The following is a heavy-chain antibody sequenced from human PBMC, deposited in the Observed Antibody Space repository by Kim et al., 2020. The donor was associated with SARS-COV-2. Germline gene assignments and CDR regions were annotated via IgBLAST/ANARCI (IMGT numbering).Heavy chain of an antibody. Sequence: SPSFQGQVTLSADKSISTAYLQWSSLKASDTAMYYCARPWRDGYNDAFDIWGQGTMVTVSS. J-gene: IGHJ3*02. CDR3: ARPWRDGYNDAFDI. D-gene: IGHD5-12*01. V-gene: IGHV5-51*01.